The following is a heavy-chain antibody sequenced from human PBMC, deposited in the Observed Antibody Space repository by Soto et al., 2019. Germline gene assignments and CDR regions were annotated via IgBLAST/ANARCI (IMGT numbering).Heavy chain of an antibody. J-gene: IGHJ3*02. D-gene: IGHD3-22*01. Sequence: QVQLVESGGGVVQPGRSLRLSCAASGFTFSSYAMHWVRQAPGKGLEWVAVISYDGSNKYYADSVEGRFTISRDNSKNTLYLQMNSLRAEDTAVYYCARDDSSGYYGAFDIWGQGTMVTVSS. V-gene: IGHV3-30-3*01. CDR2: ISYDGSNK. CDR1: GFTFSSYA. CDR3: ARDDSSGYYGAFDI.